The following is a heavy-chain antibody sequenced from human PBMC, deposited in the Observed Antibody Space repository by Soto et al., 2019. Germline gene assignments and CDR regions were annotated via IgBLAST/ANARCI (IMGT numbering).Heavy chain of an antibody. Sequence: SETLSLTCTVSGGSISIYYWSWIRHPPGKGLEWIGYIYYSGSTNYNPSLKSRVTISVDTSKNQFSLKLSSVTAADTAVYYCARGSTMVRGVRDYYGMDVWGQGTTVTVSS. V-gene: IGHV4-59*01. D-gene: IGHD3-10*01. CDR2: IYYSGST. CDR1: GGSISIYY. CDR3: ARGSTMVRGVRDYYGMDV. J-gene: IGHJ6*02.